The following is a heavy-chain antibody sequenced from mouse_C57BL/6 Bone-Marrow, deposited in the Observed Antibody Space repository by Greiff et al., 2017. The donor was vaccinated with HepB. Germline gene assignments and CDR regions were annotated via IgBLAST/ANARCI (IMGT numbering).Heavy chain of an antibody. CDR1: GYTFTSYW. CDR3: AREDFTTVVADFDY. D-gene: IGHD1-1*01. CDR2: INPSNGGT. J-gene: IGHJ2*01. Sequence: VQLQQPGTELVKPGASVKLSCKASGYTFTSYWMHWVKQRPGHGLEWIGNINPSNGGTNYNEKFKSKATLTVDKSSSTAYMQLSSRTSEDAAVYYCAREDFTTVVADFDYWGQGTTLTVSS. V-gene: IGHV1-53*01.